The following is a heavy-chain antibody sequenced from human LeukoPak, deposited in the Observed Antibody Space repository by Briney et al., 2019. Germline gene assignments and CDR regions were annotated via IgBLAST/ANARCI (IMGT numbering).Heavy chain of an antibody. D-gene: IGHD2-15*01. CDR1: GFTFPTYV. Sequence: PGGSLRLSCAASGFTFPTYVIHWVRQAPGKGPEWVAVISQTGSIETYADSVRGRFSISRDNSDSTVYLQMNSLKTEDTAVYYCARDRAVALPTYFYYIDVWGKGTTVIVSS. CDR3: ARDRAVALPTYFYYIDV. V-gene: IGHV3-30*03. J-gene: IGHJ6*03. CDR2: ISQTGSIE.